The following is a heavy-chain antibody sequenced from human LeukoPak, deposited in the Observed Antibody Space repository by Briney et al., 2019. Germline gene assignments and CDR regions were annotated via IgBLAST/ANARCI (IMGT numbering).Heavy chain of an antibody. J-gene: IGHJ4*02. CDR2: IYHSGST. V-gene: IGHV4-4*02. Sequence: SETLSLTCAVSGGSISSSNWWSWVRQPPGKGLEWIGEIYHSGSTNYNPSLKSRVTISVDKSKNQFSLKLSSVTAADTAVYYCARDLDVDTAMVPYWGQGTLVTVSS. D-gene: IGHD5-18*01. CDR1: GGSISSSNW. CDR3: ARDLDVDTAMVPY.